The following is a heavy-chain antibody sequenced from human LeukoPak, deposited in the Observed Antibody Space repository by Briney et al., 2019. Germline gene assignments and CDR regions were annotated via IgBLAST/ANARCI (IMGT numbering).Heavy chain of an antibody. V-gene: IGHV4-38-2*02. CDR2: IYHSGST. D-gene: IGHD1-26*01. CDR1: GGSISSYY. Sequence: SETLSLTCTVSGGSISSYYWSWIRQPPGKGLEWIGSIYHSGSTYYNPSLKSRVTISVDTSKNQFSLKLSSVTAADTAVYYCARASGSYGGYYFDYWGQGTLVTVSS. J-gene: IGHJ4*02. CDR3: ARASGSYGGYYFDY.